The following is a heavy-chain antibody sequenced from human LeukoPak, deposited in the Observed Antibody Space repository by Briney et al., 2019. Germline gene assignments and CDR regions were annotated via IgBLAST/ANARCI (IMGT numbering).Heavy chain of an antibody. J-gene: IGHJ6*03. CDR1: GGSPTDSSFF. CDR3: VRLGGSYFRHGYYFYYMDV. V-gene: IGHV4-39*01. Sequence: PSETLSLTCTVSGGSPTDSSFFWGWIRQSPGAGLEWIGKIYLDGRTNYDPSLRNRVTISVDTSKNQFSLRLTSVTAADRAVYYCVRLGGSYFRHGYYFYYMDVWGKGTTVTVSS. D-gene: IGHD1-26*01. CDR2: IYLDGRT.